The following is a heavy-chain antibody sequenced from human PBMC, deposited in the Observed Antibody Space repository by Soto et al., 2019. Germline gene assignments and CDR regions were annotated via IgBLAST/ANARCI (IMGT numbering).Heavy chain of an antibody. Sequence: QVQLVQSGAEVKKPGASVKVSCKASGYTFSGYYMHWVRQAPGQGLEWMGWINPNSGGTNYAQKFQVRVTMTRDTSISTAYMELSRPRSDDTAVYYCAMDSGYSSSWWYVGMDVWGQGTTVTVSS. J-gene: IGHJ6*02. CDR3: AMDSGYSSSWWYVGMDV. CDR1: GYTFSGYY. D-gene: IGHD6-13*01. V-gene: IGHV1-2*02. CDR2: INPNSGGT.